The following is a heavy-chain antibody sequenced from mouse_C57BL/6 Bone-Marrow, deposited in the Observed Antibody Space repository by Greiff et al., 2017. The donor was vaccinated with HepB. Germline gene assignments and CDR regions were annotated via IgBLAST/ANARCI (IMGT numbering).Heavy chain of an antibody. V-gene: IGHV1-81*01. CDR1: GYTFTSYG. Sequence: QVQLQQSGAELARPGASVKLSCKASGYTFTSYGMSWVKQRTGQGLEWIGEIYPRSGNTYYNEKFKDKATLTADKSSSTAYMELRSLTSEDAAVFFCARAYYDYGTFAYWGRGTRVTVSA. CDR3: ARAYYDYGTFAY. D-gene: IGHD2-4*01. CDR2: IYPRSGNT. J-gene: IGHJ3*01.